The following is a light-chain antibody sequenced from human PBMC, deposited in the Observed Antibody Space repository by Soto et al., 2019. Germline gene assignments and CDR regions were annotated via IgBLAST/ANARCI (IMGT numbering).Light chain of an antibody. V-gene: IGLV2-14*01. CDR2: DVS. CDR1: SSDVGAYNY. CDR3: SSYTTATTYV. Sequence: ALTQPASVSGSPGQSITISCTGTSSDVGAYNYDSWYQQYPGEAPKVIIYDVSHRPAGVSNRFSGSKSGNTASLTISGLQTQDEADYFCSSYTTATTYVFGTGTKVTVL. J-gene: IGLJ1*01.